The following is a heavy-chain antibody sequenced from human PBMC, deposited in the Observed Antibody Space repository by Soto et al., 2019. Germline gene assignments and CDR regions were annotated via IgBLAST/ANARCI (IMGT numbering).Heavy chain of an antibody. Sequence: EVQLLESGGGLVQPGGSLRLSCAASGFTFSSYAMSWVRQAPGKGLEWVSAISGSGGSTYYADSVKGRFTISRDNCKNTLYLQMNSLRAEDTAVYYCASPGANVVAAPLIYWGQGTLVTVSS. J-gene: IGHJ4*02. D-gene: IGHD2-15*01. CDR3: ASPGANVVAAPLIY. CDR1: GFTFSSYA. V-gene: IGHV3-23*01. CDR2: ISGSGGST.